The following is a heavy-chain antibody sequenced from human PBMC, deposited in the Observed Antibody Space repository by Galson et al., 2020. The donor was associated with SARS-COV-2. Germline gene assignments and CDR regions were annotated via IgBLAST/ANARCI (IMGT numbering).Heavy chain of an antibody. CDR3: ARDRVEGFDY. Sequence: SETLSLTCTVSGGSISSHYWSWIRQPPGKGLEWIGYIYYSGSTNYNPSLKSRVTISVDTSKNQFSLKLSSVTAADTAVYYCARDRVEGFDYWGQGTLVTVSS. J-gene: IGHJ4*02. CDR2: IYYSGST. V-gene: IGHV4-59*11. CDR1: GGSISSHY. D-gene: IGHD2-15*01.